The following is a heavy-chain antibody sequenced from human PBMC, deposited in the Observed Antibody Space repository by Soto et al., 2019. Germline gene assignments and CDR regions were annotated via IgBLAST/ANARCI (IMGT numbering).Heavy chain of an antibody. CDR3: ARDFQYSSSWYPAPFDP. Sequence: ASVKVSCKASGYTFTSYYMHWVRQAPGQGHEWMGIINPSGGSTSYAQKFQGRVTMTRDTSTSTVYMELSSLRSEDTAVYYCARDFQYSSSWYPAPFDPWGQGTLVTVSS. V-gene: IGHV1-46*01. D-gene: IGHD6-13*01. CDR2: INPSGGST. CDR1: GYTFTSYY. J-gene: IGHJ5*02.